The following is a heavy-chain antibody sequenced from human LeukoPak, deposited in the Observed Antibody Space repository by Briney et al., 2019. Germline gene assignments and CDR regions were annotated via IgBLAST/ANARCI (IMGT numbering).Heavy chain of an antibody. D-gene: IGHD5-18*01. J-gene: IGHJ6*03. Sequence: GESLKISCKGSGYSFTNYWIARVRQMPGKGLEWMGIIYPGDSDTRYSPSFQGQVTISADKSINTAYLQWSSLKASDTAMYYCARRGYNYGRYYMDVWGKGTTVTVSS. CDR2: IYPGDSDT. CDR3: ARRGYNYGRYYMDV. CDR1: GYSFTNYW. V-gene: IGHV5-51*01.